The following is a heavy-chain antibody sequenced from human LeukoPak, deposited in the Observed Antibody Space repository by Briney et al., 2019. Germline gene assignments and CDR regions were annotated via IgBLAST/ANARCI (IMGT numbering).Heavy chain of an antibody. V-gene: IGHV3-72*01. CDR1: GFTFSDHD. CDR3: AKDEPTSELVRGATDAFDI. Sequence: PGGSLRLSCEASGFTFSDHDMDWVRQAPGKGLEWVGRTGNKANSYTTEYAASVKGRFTISRDDSKNSVYLQMNSLRAEDTAVYYCAKDEPTSELVRGATDAFDIWGQGTMVTVSS. D-gene: IGHD3-10*01. J-gene: IGHJ3*02. CDR2: TGNKANSYTT.